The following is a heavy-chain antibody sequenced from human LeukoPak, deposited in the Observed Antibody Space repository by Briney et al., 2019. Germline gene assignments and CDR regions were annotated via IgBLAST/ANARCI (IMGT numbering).Heavy chain of an antibody. J-gene: IGHJ4*02. D-gene: IGHD6-19*01. CDR3: AKGSSGWYDGAYYFDY. CDR2: ISWDSGSI. V-gene: IGHV3-9*03. CDR1: GFTFDDYA. Sequence: PGGSLRLSCAASGFTFDDYAMHWVRQAPGKGLEWVSGISWDSGSIGYADSVKGRFTISRDNAKNSLYLQMNSLRAEDMALYYCAKGSSGWYDGAYYFDYWGQGTLVTVCS.